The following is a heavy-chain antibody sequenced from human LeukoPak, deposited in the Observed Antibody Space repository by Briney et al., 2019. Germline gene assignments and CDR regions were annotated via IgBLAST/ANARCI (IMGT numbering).Heavy chain of an antibody. Sequence: ASVKVSCKASGYTFTGYYMHSVRQAPGQGLEWMGWINPNSGGTNYAQKFQGRVTMTRDTSISTAYMELSRLRSDDTAVYYCARAGDYVWGSYRPLDYWGQGTLVTVSS. CDR2: INPNSGGT. D-gene: IGHD3-16*02. V-gene: IGHV1-2*02. CDR3: ARAGDYVWGSYRPLDY. CDR1: GYTFTGYY. J-gene: IGHJ4*02.